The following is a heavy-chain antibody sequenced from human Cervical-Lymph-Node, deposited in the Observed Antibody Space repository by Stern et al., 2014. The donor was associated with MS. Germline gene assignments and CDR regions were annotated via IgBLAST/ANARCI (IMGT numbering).Heavy chain of an antibody. J-gene: IGHJ6*02. CDR3: APDRDDFRSGYSAPTKGYGLDV. D-gene: IGHD3-3*01. CDR2: FYLEYGVT. V-gene: IGHV1-24*01. CDR1: AYTLTEFS. Sequence: QLVESGAVVKKPGASSRVSCMASAYTLTEFSMHWVRQAPGKGFEWLGGFYLEYGVTIYAQMVPGIVTMTAVTSKDIAHMDLSSKRSEDTAVYYCAPDRDDFRSGYSAPTKGYGLDVWGQGTTVTVTS.